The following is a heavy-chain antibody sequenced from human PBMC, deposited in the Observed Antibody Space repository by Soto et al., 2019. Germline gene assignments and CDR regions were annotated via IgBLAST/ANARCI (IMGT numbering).Heavy chain of an antibody. D-gene: IGHD6-13*01. CDR2: IYYSGST. Sequence: PSETLSLTCTVSGGSISSGGYYWSWIRQHPGKGLEWIGYIYYSGSTYYNPSLKSRVTISVDTSKNQNYLKLNSMTAADTAVYYCAREDSTNWFDPWGQGTLVTVSS. CDR3: AREDSTNWFDP. V-gene: IGHV4-31*03. J-gene: IGHJ5*02. CDR1: GGSISSGGYY.